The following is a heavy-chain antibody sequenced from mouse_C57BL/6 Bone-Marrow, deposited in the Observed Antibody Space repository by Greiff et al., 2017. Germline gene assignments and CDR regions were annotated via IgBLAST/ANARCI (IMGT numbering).Heavy chain of an antibody. CDR3: ARGGLGRGY. J-gene: IGHJ2*01. CDR2: IYPGSGST. CDR1: GYTFTSYW. D-gene: IGHD4-1*01. V-gene: IGHV1-55*01. Sequence: QVQLQQPGAELVKPGASVKMSCKASGYTFTSYWITWVKQRPGQGLEWIGDIYPGSGSTNYNEKFKSKATLTVDTSSSTAYMRLSSVASEDSAVYYCARGGLGRGYWGQGTTLTVSS.